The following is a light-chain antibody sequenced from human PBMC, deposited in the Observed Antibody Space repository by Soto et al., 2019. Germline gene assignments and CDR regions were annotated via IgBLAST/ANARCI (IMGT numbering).Light chain of an antibody. CDR2: GAS. V-gene: IGKV3-20*01. J-gene: IGKJ1*01. Sequence: EIVLTQSPGTLSLSPGERATLSCRASQSVSSSYLAWYQQKPSQAPRLLIYGASSSATGIPDRCSGSGSGTDFTLTISRLEPEDFAVYYCQQYGSSPPTFGQGTKVEIK. CDR1: QSVSSSY. CDR3: QQYGSSPPT.